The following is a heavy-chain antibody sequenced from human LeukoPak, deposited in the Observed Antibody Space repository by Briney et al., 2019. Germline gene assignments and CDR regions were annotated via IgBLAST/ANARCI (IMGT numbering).Heavy chain of an antibody. CDR2: TSFDGNNK. J-gene: IGHJ4*02. CDR3: AKDFADSRYSVDY. V-gene: IGHV3-30*18. CDR1: GFPFSSYG. D-gene: IGHD5-12*01. Sequence: GGSLRLSCAASGFPFSSYGMHWVRQAPGKGLEWVALTSFDGNNKYYADSVKGRFSISRDNSKNTLYLQMNSLRAEDTAVYYCAKDFADSRYSVDYWGQGTLVTVSS.